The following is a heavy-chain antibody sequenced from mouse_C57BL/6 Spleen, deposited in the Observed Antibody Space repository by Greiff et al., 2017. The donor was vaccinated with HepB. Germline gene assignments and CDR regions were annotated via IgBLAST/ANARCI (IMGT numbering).Heavy chain of an antibody. Sequence: VQLQQSGPELVKPGASVKISCKASGYTFTDYYMNWVKQSHGKSLEWIGDINPNNGGTSYNQKFKGKATLTVDKSSSTAYMELRSLTSEDSAVYYCALAYYSNYGFFAYWGQGTLVTVSA. J-gene: IGHJ3*01. CDR1: GYTFTDYY. CDR3: ALAYYSNYGFFAY. V-gene: IGHV1-26*01. D-gene: IGHD2-5*01. CDR2: INPNNGGT.